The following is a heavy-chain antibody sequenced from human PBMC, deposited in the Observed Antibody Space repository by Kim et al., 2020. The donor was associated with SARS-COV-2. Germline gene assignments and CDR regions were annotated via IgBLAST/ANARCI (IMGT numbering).Heavy chain of an antibody. CDR2: IYSGGST. J-gene: IGHJ5*02. Sequence: GGSLRLSCAASGFTVSSNYMSWVRQAPGKGLEWVSVIYSGGSTYYADSVKGRFTISRDNSKNTLYLQMNSLRAEDTAVYYCAREFWFGELIGWFNPWGQGTLVTVSS. CDR3: AREFWFGELIGWFNP. CDR1: GFTVSSNY. V-gene: IGHV3-53*01. D-gene: IGHD3-10*01.